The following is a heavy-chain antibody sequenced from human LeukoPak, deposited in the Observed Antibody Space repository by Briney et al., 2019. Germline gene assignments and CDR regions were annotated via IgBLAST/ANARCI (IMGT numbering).Heavy chain of an antibody. CDR2: INHEGGGI. J-gene: IGHJ6*02. CDR1: GFTFSESW. D-gene: IGHD1-1*01. Sequence: GGSLRLSCAASGFTFSESWTTWVRQVPGQGLEWVAHINHEGGGIQYVDSVKGRFTISRDNAKGSVYLQMNSLRAEDTAIYHCATYINWVAGDVWGQGTTVIVSS. CDR3: ATYINWVAGDV. V-gene: IGHV3-7*01.